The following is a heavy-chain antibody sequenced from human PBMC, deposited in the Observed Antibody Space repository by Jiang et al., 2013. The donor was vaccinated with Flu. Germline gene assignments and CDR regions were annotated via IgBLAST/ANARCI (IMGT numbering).Heavy chain of an antibody. CDR2: IKSKTDGGTT. CDR1: GFTFSNAW. D-gene: IGHD1-1*01. Sequence: AASGFTFSNAWMSWVRQAPGKGLEWVGRIKSKTDGGTTDYAAPVKGRFTISRDDSKNTLYLQMNSLKTEDTAVYYCTTEVDWNDPDYWGQGTLVTVSS. CDR3: TTEVDWNDPDY. V-gene: IGHV3-15*01. J-gene: IGHJ4*02.